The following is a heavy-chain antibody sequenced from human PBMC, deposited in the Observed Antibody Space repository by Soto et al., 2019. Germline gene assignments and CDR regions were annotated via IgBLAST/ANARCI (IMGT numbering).Heavy chain of an antibody. CDR2: INHSGST. CDR3: ARGRGYSYGWDFDY. CDR1: GGSFSGYY. J-gene: IGHJ4*02. Sequence: QVQLQQWGAGLLKPSETLSLTCAVYGGSFSGYYWSWIRQPPGKGLEWIGEINHSGSTNYNPSLKSRVTISVDPSKNQFSLKLSSVTAADTAVYYCARGRGYSYGWDFDYWGQGTLVTVSS. V-gene: IGHV4-34*01. D-gene: IGHD5-18*01.